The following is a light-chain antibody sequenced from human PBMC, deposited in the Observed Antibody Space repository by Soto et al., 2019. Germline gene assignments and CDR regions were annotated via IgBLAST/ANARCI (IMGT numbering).Light chain of an antibody. J-gene: IGKJ2*01. CDR3: QQTDSCPYT. CDR2: AAS. Sequence: DIQMTQSPSTLSASVGDSVTITCRASQKISTYLSWFKQRPGRAPDLLIFAASILHSGIPSRFSGSGSATHFTLTITGLQPEDFATYYCQQTDSCPYTFGQGTKVEI. V-gene: IGKV1-39*01. CDR1: QKISTY.